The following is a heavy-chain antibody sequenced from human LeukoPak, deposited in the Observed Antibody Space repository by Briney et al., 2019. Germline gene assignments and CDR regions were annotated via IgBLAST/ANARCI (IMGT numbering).Heavy chain of an antibody. CDR1: GGSFSGYY. J-gene: IGHJ6*03. D-gene: IGHD3-3*01. CDR3: ARVRLFGVVPSTSNYYMDV. CDR2: INHSGST. Sequence: SETLSLTCAVYGGSFSGYYWSWIRQPPGKGLEWIGEINHSGSTNYNPSLKSRVTISVDTSKNQFSLKLSSVTAADTAVYYCARVRLFGVVPSTSNYYMDVWAKGPRSPSP. V-gene: IGHV4-34*01.